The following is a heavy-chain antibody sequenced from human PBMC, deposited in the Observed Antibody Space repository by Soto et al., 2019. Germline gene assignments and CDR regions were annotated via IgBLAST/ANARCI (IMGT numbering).Heavy chain of an antibody. Sequence: EVQLLESGGGLVQPGGSLRLSCAASGFTFSSYAMSWVRQAPGKGLEWVSAISGSGGSTYYADSVKGRFTISRDNSKNKLYLQMNSLRAEDTAVYYCAKQGSGWYGGFDYWGQGTLVTVSS. CDR1: GFTFSSYA. CDR3: AKQGSGWYGGFDY. D-gene: IGHD6-19*01. CDR2: ISGSGGST. V-gene: IGHV3-23*01. J-gene: IGHJ4*02.